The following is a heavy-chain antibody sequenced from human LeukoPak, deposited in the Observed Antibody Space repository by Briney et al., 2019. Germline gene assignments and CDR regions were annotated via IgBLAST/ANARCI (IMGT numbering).Heavy chain of an antibody. J-gene: IGHJ6*03. D-gene: IGHD3-3*01. V-gene: IGHV3-74*01. CDR2: INSDGSST. CDR3: ARVGSLYDFWSGQYYRYYYYMDV. CDR1: GFTFSNYW. Sequence: GGSLRLSCEASGFTFSNYWMHWVRQAPGKGLVWVSCINSDGSSTTYADSVKGRFTISRDNAKNTLYLQMNSLRGEYTAMYFCARVGSLYDFWSGQYYRYYYYMDVWGKGTTVTVSS.